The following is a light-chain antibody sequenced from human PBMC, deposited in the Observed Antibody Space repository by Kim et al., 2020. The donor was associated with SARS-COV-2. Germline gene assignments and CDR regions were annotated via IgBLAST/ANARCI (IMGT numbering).Light chain of an antibody. CDR3: AAWDDSMNGWV. V-gene: IGLV1-44*01. J-gene: IGLJ3*02. CDR1: SSNNGSNT. CDR2: SNN. Sequence: GQRVTVSVSGSSSNNGSNTVNRYQQLPGTAPKPLIYSNNQRPAGVPDRFSGSKSGTSASLAISGLQSEDEADYYCAAWDDSMNGWVFGGGTQLTAL.